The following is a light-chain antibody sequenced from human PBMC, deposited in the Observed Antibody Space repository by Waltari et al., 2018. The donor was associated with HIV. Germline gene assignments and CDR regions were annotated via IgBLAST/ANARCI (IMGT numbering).Light chain of an antibody. CDR1: QDIEHF. CDR2: DAS. CDR3: QQRHSFPPT. J-gene: IGKJ4*01. Sequence: EIVLTQSPATLSLSPGERATLSCRSSQDIEHFLVWYQQKPGQAPRLVVYDASNRASGVPTRFTGSWSGTDFTLTIDNLEPEDFALYFCQQRHSFPPTFGGGSKVE. V-gene: IGKV3-11*01.